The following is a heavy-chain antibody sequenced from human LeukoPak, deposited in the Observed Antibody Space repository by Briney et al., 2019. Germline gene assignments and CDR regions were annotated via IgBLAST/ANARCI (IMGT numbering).Heavy chain of an antibody. CDR3: ARREYYYDSSGYPEGYFDY. J-gene: IGHJ4*02. CDR1: GYSFTSYW. D-gene: IGHD3-22*01. CDR2: IYPGDSDT. Sequence: GESLKTSCKGSGYSFTSYWIGWVRQMPGKGLEWMGIIYPGDSDTRYSPSFQGQVTISADKSISTAYLQWSSLKASDTAMYYCARREYYYDSSGYPEGYFDYWGQGTLVTVSS. V-gene: IGHV5-51*01.